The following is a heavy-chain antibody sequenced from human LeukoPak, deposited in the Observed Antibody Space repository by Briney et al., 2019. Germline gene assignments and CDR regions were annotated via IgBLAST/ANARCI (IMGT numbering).Heavy chain of an antibody. D-gene: IGHD3/OR15-3a*01. CDR3: ARAFGLREAIDY. CDR1: GGSISSGGYS. J-gene: IGHJ4*02. V-gene: IGHV4-30-2*01. CDR2: IYHSGST. Sequence: SETLSLTCAVSGGSISSGGYSWSWIRQPPGKGLEWIGYIYHSGSTYYNPSLKSRVTISVDRSKNQFSLKLSSVTAADTAVYYCARAFGLREAIDYWGQGTLVTVSS.